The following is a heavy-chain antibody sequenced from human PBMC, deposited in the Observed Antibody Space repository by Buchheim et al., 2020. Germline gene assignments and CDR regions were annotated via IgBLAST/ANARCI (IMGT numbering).Heavy chain of an antibody. J-gene: IGHJ4*02. CDR3: ARSGESKSDEKTIDY. Sequence: QVQLQESGPGLVKPSETLSLTCTVSGGSISSYYWSWIRQPPGKGLEWIGYIYYSGSTNYNPSLKSRVTLSVDTSKNQFSLKLSSVTAADTAVYYCARSGESKSDEKTIDYWGQGTL. V-gene: IGHV4-59*08. CDR1: GGSISSYY. CDR2: IYYSGST. D-gene: IGHD1-14*01.